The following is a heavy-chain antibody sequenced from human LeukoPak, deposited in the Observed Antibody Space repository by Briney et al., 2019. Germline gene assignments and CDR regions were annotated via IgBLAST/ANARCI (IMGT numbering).Heavy chain of an antibody. CDR1: GYTFTSYY. Sequence: ASVKVSCKASGYTFTSYYMHWVRQAPGQGLEWMGWINPNSGGTNYAQKFQGRVTMTRDTSISTAYMEVNSLRSDDTAVYYCAREISRHRGVHSRSFDLWGRGTLATVSS. D-gene: IGHD3-10*01. CDR3: AREISRHRGVHSRSFDL. J-gene: IGHJ2*01. CDR2: INPNSGGT. V-gene: IGHV1-2*02.